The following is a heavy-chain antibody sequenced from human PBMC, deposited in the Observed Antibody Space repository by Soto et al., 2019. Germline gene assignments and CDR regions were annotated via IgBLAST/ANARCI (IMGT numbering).Heavy chain of an antibody. Sequence: SVKVSCKASGGTFSSYAISWVRQAPGQGLEWMGGIIPIFGTANYAQKFQGRVTITADESTSTAYMELSSLRSEDTAVYYCALYCSGGSCYSAPYYFDYWGQGTLVTVSS. J-gene: IGHJ4*02. CDR1: GGTFSSYA. V-gene: IGHV1-69*13. CDR3: ALYCSGGSCYSAPYYFDY. CDR2: IIPIFGTA. D-gene: IGHD2-15*01.